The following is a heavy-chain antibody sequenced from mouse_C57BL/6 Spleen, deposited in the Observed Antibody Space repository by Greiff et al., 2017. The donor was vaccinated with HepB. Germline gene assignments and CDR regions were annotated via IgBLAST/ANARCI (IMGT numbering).Heavy chain of an antibody. CDR2: INPNNGGT. J-gene: IGHJ1*03. CDR1: GYTFTDYY. Sequence: EVQLQQSGPELVKPGASVKISCKASGYTFTDYYMNWVKQSHGKSLEWIGDINPNNGGTSYNQEFKGKATLTVDKSSSTAYMELRSLTSEDSAVYYCARGTMITDFDVWGTGTTVTVSS. D-gene: IGHD2-4*01. CDR3: ARGTMITDFDV. V-gene: IGHV1-26*01.